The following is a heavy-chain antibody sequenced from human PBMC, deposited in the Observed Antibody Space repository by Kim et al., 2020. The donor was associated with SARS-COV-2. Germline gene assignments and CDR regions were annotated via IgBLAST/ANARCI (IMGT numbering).Heavy chain of an antibody. CDR1: GGSISSSSYY. CDR3: AREYYDILTGYYIPFDY. V-gene: IGHV4-39*07. Sequence: SETLSLTCTVSGGSISSSSYYWGWIRQPPGKGLEWIGSIYYSGSTYYNPSLKSRVTISVDTSKNQFSLKLSPVTAADTAVYYCAREYYDILTGYYIPFDYWGQGTLVTVSS. D-gene: IGHD3-9*01. J-gene: IGHJ4*02. CDR2: IYYSGST.